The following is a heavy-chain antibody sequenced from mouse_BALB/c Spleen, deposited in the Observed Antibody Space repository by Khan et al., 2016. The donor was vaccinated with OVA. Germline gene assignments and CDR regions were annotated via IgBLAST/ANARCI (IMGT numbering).Heavy chain of an antibody. J-gene: IGHJ4*01. CDR3: ARPPYFSYTLDY. D-gene: IGHD2-10*01. Sequence: QIQLVQSGPELKKPGETVKISCKASGYSFTNYGINWVKQSPGKALKWMGWINTYTGEPTYADDFKGRVAFSLETSANTAYLQINILKNEDTATYFCARPPYFSYTLDYWGQGTSVTVSS. V-gene: IGHV9-3-1*01. CDR2: INTYTGEP. CDR1: GYSFTNYG.